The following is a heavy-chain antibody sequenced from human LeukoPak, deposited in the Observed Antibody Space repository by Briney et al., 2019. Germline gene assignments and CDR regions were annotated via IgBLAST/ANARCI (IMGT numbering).Heavy chain of an antibody. J-gene: IGHJ4*02. Sequence: SETLSLTCTVSGGSISSSSYYWGWIRQPPGKGLEWIGSIYYSGSTNYNPSLKSRVTISVDTSKNQFSLKLSSVTAADTAVYYCARGLGGVTHFDYWGQGTLVTVSS. CDR3: ARGLGGVTHFDY. V-gene: IGHV4-39*07. CDR1: GGSISSSSYY. D-gene: IGHD3-16*01. CDR2: IYYSGST.